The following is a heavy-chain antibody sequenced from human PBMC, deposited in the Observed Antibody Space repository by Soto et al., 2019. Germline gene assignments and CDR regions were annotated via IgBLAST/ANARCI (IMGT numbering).Heavy chain of an antibody. V-gene: IGHV1-3*01. J-gene: IGHJ4*02. CDR2: INAGNGNT. D-gene: IGHD2-15*01. CDR1: GYTFTSYA. Sequence: GASVKVSCKASGYTFTSYAMHWVRQAPGQRLEWMGWINAGNGNTKYSQKFQGRVTITRDTSASTAYMELSSLRSEDTAVYYCARDEYCSGGSCYSVSSFDYWGQGTLVTVSS. CDR3: ARDEYCSGGSCYSVSSFDY.